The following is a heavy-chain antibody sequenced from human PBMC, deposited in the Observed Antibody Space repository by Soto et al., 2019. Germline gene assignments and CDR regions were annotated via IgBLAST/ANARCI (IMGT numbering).Heavy chain of an antibody. Sequence: SETLSLTCSVSGTSIRGYYWTWIRQPPGKGLEWIGYIYYTGTTKYNPSLKSRVTISVDTSKNQFSLRLKSVRAADTAVYYCAREVSSFGSNHFDSWGQGALVTVSS. J-gene: IGHJ4*02. CDR2: IYYTGTT. CDR3: AREVSSFGSNHFDS. CDR1: GTSIRGYY. D-gene: IGHD3-10*01. V-gene: IGHV4-59*01.